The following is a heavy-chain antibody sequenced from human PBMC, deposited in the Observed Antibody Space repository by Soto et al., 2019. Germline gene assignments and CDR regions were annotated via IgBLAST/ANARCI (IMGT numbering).Heavy chain of an antibody. CDR2: FISSISYI. Sequence: GGSLRLSCAASGFTFSSYSMNWVRQAPGKGLDWFSSFISSISYIYYADSVKGRFTISRDNAKNLLYLQMNSLRAEDTALYYCARSIFGVVAYYYYYMDVWGKGTTVTVSS. D-gene: IGHD3-3*01. J-gene: IGHJ6*03. V-gene: IGHV3-21*01. CDR1: GFTFSSYS. CDR3: ARSIFGVVAYYYYYMDV.